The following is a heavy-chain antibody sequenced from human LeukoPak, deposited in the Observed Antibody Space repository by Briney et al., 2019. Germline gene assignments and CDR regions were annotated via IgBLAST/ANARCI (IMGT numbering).Heavy chain of an antibody. CDR1: GCTFSSYA. Sequence: GGSLRLSCSASGCTFSSYAMHWVRQAPGKGLEYVSAISSNGGSTYYADSVKGRFTISRDNSKNTLYLQMSSLRAEDTAVYYCVKDPVVAATRGYYYGMDVWGKGTTVTVSS. CDR2: ISSNGGST. J-gene: IGHJ6*04. CDR3: VKDPVVAATRGYYYGMDV. V-gene: IGHV3-64D*06. D-gene: IGHD2-15*01.